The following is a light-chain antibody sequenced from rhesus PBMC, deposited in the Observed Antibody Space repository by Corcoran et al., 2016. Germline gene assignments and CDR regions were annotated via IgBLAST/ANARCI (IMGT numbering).Light chain of an antibody. Sequence: DIQMTQSPSSLSASVGDRDTITSRASQGITDALAWYQQKPGGSPKILIYGASSLQSGIPSRFRGSGSWTDFTLTISSLQSEDFATYYCQHYCSFPHTFGEGTKVEIK. V-gene: IGKV1S17*01. CDR3: QHYCSFPHT. J-gene: IGKJ4*01. CDR2: GAS. CDR1: QGITDA.